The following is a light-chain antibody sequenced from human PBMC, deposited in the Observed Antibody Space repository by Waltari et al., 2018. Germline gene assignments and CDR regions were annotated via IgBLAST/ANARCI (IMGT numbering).Light chain of an antibody. J-gene: IGLJ2*01. CDR3: AAWDESLNGLV. Sequence: SGWSQRRSLSVCPRQRCAMSWSVGSSDVVGTGVNWYQQLPGMPPKLLISNDDLLFSGVSDRFAGSKAGTSAARAISWLRSDDEADYYCAAWDESLNGLVFGGGTKLTV. V-gene: IGLV1-36*01. CDR2: NDD. CDR1: SSDVVGTG.